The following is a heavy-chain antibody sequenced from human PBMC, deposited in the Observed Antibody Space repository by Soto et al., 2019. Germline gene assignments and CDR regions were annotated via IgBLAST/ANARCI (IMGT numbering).Heavy chain of an antibody. V-gene: IGHV1-69*12. Sequence: QVQLEQSGAEVKKPGSSVKVSCKASGGTFRTAAISWVRQAPGQGLEWMGGIMPVFRTPDYAQKFQGRVTMTADEPTNTAYMELSGLRSDATAVYYCARDNDRPQLGGNYYYILDVWGQGTTITVSS. CDR1: GGTFRTAA. CDR3: ARDNDRPQLGGNYYYILDV. D-gene: IGHD2-8*01. CDR2: IMPVFRTP. J-gene: IGHJ6*02.